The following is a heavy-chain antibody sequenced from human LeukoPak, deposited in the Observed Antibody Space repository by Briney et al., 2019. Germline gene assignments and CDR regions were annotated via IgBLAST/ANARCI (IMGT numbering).Heavy chain of an antibody. CDR2: IYHSGST. Sequence: SETLSLTCTVSGYSISSGYYWGWIRQPPGKGLEWIGSIYHSGSTNYNPSLKSRVTISVDKSKNQFSLKLSSVTAADTAVYYCASGSSGWGFYYYYYYMDVWGKGTTVTVSS. CDR1: GYSISSGYY. D-gene: IGHD6-19*01. J-gene: IGHJ6*03. V-gene: IGHV4-38-2*02. CDR3: ASGSSGWGFYYYYYYMDV.